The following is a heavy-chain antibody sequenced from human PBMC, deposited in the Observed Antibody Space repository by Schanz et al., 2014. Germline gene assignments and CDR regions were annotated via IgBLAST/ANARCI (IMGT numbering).Heavy chain of an antibody. CDR1: GITFSGYS. Sequence: EVQLLESGGGLVQPGGSLRLSCAASGITFSGYSMNWVRQAPGKGLEWVSYISSSSSTIYYADSVKGRFTISRDNAKNSLYLQMNSLRDEDTAVYYCARDQSPYTNSSDVRYFDYWGQGSLVTVSS. CDR2: ISSSSSTI. J-gene: IGHJ4*02. CDR3: ARDQSPYTNSSDVRYFDY. D-gene: IGHD6-6*01. V-gene: IGHV3-48*02.